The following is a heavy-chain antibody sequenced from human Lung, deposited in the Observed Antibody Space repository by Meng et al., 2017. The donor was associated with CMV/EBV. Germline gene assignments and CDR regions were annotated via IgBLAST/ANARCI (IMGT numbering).Heavy chain of an antibody. Sequence: GGSXRLXCAASGFTFDDYAMHWVRQAPGKGLEWVSGISWNSGSIGYADSVKGRFTISRDNAKNSLYLQMNSLRAEDTALYYCAKDIFPATVTTSFLDYWGQGTLVTVSS. CDR3: AKDIFPATVTTSFLDY. V-gene: IGHV3-9*01. J-gene: IGHJ4*02. D-gene: IGHD4-17*01. CDR2: ISWNSGSI. CDR1: GFTFDDYA.